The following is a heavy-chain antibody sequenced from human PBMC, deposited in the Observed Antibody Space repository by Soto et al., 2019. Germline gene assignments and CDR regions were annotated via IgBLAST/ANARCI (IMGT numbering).Heavy chain of an antibody. J-gene: IGHJ5*02. CDR3: TRSYNWNGYYFDP. V-gene: IGHV4-39*01. D-gene: IGHD1-20*01. CDR2: SYYSGTS. CDR1: GGSIRVQSYY. Sequence: SETLSLTCTVSGGSIRVQSYYWTWIRQTPGKGLEWVGSSYYSGTSYFNPALKGRVTISVDTSTNQFSLRLTSVTAADTAVYYCTRSYNWNGYYFDPWGQGTLVTVSS.